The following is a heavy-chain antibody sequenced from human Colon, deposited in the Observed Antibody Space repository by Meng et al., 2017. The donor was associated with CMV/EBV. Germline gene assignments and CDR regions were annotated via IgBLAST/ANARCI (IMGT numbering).Heavy chain of an antibody. V-gene: IGHV4-59*01. D-gene: IGHD3-16*01. CDR2: IHHSGNS. CDR1: GDSMGNYY. CDR3: ARDRSIMITSGATHGMDV. J-gene: IGHJ6*02. Sequence: SETLSLTCSVSGDSMGNYYWTWIRQTPGKGLEWIGYIHHSGNSNYNPSLKSRVTMSIDTSNHQFSLKLSSVTAADTAVYYCARDRSIMITSGATHGMDVWGQGTTVTVSS.